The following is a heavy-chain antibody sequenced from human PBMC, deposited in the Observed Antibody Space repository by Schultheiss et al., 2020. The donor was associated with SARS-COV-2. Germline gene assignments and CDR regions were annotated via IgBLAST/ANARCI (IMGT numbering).Heavy chain of an antibody. CDR3: ARRRYFDWFDP. J-gene: IGHJ5*02. CDR2: ISYSGST. CDR1: GGSISTPNYY. Sequence: SETLSLTCTVSGGSISTPNYYWGWVRQPPGEGLEWIGGISYSGSTYYNPSLKSRVTISVDMSNNQFSMRLRSVAAADTAIYYCARRRYFDWFDPWGQGTLVTVSS. D-gene: IGHD3-9*01. V-gene: IGHV4-39*07.